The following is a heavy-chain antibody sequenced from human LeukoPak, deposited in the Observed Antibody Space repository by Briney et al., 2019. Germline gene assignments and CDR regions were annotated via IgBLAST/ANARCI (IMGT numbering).Heavy chain of an antibody. CDR3: ARGRRELSGERLHNRDV. CDR2: INPNGRT. V-gene: IGHV4-34*01. Sequence: SETLSLTCAVSGGSFTSYYWSWFRQPPGEGLEWIGEINPNGRTNYYPSPQNRVATSVDTSKNGFSLKLIAVTAADTAVYYCARGRRELSGERLHNRDVWGKGTTVTVSS. D-gene: IGHD1-26*01. J-gene: IGHJ6*04. CDR1: GGSFTSYY.